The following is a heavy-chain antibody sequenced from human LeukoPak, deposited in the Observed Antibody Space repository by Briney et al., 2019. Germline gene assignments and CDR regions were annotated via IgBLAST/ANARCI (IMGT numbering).Heavy chain of an antibody. CDR2: ISGSGGST. CDR1: GFTFSSYA. D-gene: IGHD3-22*01. V-gene: IGHV3-23*01. CDR3: AKVSYYDSSGYLDY. J-gene: IGHJ4*02. Sequence: GGSLRLSCAASGFTFSSYAMSWVRQAPGKGLEWVSAISGSGGSTYYADSVKGRFTISRDNSKNTLYLQVNSLRAEDTAVYYCAKVSYYDSSGYLDYWGQGTLVTVSS.